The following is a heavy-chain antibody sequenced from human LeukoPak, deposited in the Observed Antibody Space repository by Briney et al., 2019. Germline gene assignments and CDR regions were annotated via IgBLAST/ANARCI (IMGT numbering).Heavy chain of an antibody. CDR2: IIPIFGTA. Sequence: GASVKVSCKASGYTFTHHGISWVRQAPGQGLEWMGGIIPIFGTANYAQEFQGRVTITADESTSTAYMELSSLRSEDTAVYYCARSLQWLAIEGFDYWGQGTLVTVSS. CDR1: GYTFTHHG. J-gene: IGHJ4*02. D-gene: IGHD6-19*01. CDR3: ARSLQWLAIEGFDY. V-gene: IGHV1-69*13.